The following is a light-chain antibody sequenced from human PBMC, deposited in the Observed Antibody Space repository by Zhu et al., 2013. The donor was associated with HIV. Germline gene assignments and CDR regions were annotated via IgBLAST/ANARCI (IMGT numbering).Light chain of an antibody. J-gene: IGKJ4*01. CDR3: QQYDSSPLT. CDR1: QTVSYRH. CDR2: GSS. Sequence: EIVLMQSPGTLSLSPGERATLSCRASQTVSYRHIAWYQQKPGQPPRLLLYGSSSRAPGIPERFSGSGSGTDFTLTISRLEPEDFAVYYCQQYDSSPLTFGGGTKVXI. V-gene: IGKV3-20*01.